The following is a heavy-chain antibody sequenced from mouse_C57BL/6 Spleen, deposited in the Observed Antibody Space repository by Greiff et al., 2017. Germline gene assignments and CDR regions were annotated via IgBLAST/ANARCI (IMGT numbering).Heavy chain of an antibody. CDR1: GFTFSDYY. D-gene: IGHD1-1*01. CDR3: ASQRYCGSARDFDV. CDR2: LSNGGGST. V-gene: IGHV5-12*01. J-gene: IGHJ1*03. Sequence: DVKLVESGGGLVQPGGSLKLSCAASGFTFSDYYMYWVRQTPEKRLEWVATLSNGGGSTYYPDTVKGRFTISRDNAKKTLYLPMRLLKSDGTSMYYGASQRYCGSARDFDVRGTGTTVTVSS.